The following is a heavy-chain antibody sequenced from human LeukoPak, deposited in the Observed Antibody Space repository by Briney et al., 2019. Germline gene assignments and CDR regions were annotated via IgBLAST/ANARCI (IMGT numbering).Heavy chain of an antibody. CDR3: ARQRIAAAGTLNWFDP. V-gene: IGHV5-51*01. CDR2: IYPGDSDT. J-gene: IGHJ5*02. Sequence: GESLKISCKGSGYSFTSYWIGWVRQMPGKGLEWMGIIYPGDSDTRYSPSFQGQVTISADKSISTAYLQWSSLKASDTAMYYCARQRIAAAGTLNWFDPWGQGTLVTVSS. CDR1: GYSFTSYW. D-gene: IGHD6-13*01.